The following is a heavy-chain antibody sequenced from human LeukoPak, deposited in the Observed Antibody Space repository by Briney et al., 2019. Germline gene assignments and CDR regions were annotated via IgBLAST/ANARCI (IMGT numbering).Heavy chain of an antibody. CDR1: GGSISSSISY. CDR2: IYYRGTT. Sequence: SETLSLTCTVSGGSISSSISYWGWIRQPPGKGLEWIGSIYYRGTTYYDPSLKSRVTISVDTSKNQFSLNLNSVTAADTAIYYCATHVSIVAPATLNYGDNWFDPWGQGTLVIVSS. V-gene: IGHV4-39*01. CDR3: ATHVSIVAPATLNYGDNWFDP. J-gene: IGHJ5*02. D-gene: IGHD2-2*01.